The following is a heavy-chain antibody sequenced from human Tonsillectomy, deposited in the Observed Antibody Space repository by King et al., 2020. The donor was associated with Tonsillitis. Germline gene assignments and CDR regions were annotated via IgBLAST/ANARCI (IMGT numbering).Heavy chain of an antibody. J-gene: IGHJ3*02. CDR3: SRGDYYDTSGYYHTLDI. CDR1: GFSFGDYA. D-gene: IGHD3-22*01. V-gene: IGHV3-49*04. CDR2: IRSKVYGRTT. Sequence: VQLVQSGGGLVQPGRSLRLSCTASGFSFGDYAMNWVRQAPGKGLEWLGFIRSKVYGRTTEYAASVKGRFTIPGDDSKSIAYLQMNSLKTEDTAVYYCSRGDYYDTSGYYHTLDIWGQGTMVTVSS.